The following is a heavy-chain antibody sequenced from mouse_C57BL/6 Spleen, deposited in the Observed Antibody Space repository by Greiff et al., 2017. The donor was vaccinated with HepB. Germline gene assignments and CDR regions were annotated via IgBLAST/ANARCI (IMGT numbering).Heavy chain of an antibody. Sequence: VQLQQPGAELVKPGASVKMSCKASGYTFTSYWITWVKQRPGQGLEWIGDIYPGSGSTNYNEKFKSKATLTGDTSSSTAYMQLSSLTSEDSAVYYCARSLPPMDYWGQGTSVTVSS. V-gene: IGHV1-55*01. CDR1: GYTFTSYW. J-gene: IGHJ4*01. CDR3: ARSLPPMDY. CDR2: IYPGSGST.